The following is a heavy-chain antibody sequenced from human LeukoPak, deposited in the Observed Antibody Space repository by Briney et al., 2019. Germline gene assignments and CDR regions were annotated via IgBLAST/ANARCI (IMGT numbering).Heavy chain of an antibody. J-gene: IGHJ4*02. V-gene: IGHV3-33*06. D-gene: IGHD3-22*01. CDR3: AKGSYYDSSGSFYFDY. CDR2: VWYDGSST. CDR1: GFTFSSYG. Sequence: PGGSLRLSCASSGFTFSSYGMHWVRQAPGKGLEWVAVVWYDGSSTYYADSVKGRFTISRDNSKNTLYVQVNSLGTEDTAAYYCAKGSYYDSSGSFYFDYWGQGTLVTVSS.